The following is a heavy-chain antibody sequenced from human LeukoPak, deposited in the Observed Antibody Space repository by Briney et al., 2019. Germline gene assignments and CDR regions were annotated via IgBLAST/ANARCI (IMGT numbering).Heavy chain of an antibody. CDR3: ARSFVVVTATPADY. CDR1: GYTFTGYY. CDR2: INPNSGGT. D-gene: IGHD2-21*02. V-gene: IGHV1-2*02. Sequence: ASVKVSCKASGYTFTGYYMHWVRQAPGQGLEWMGWINPNSGGTNYAQKFQGRVTMTRDTSISTAYMELSRLRSDDTAVYYCARSFVVVTATPADYWGQGTLVTVSS. J-gene: IGHJ4*02.